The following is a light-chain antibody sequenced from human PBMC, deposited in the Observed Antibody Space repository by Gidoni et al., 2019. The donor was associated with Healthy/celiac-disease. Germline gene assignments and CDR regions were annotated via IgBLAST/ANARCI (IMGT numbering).Light chain of an antibody. CDR3: QQYYSYPLT. V-gene: IGKV1-8*01. CDR2: AAS. CDR1: QGSSSY. Sequence: AIRMTQSPSSVSASTGDRVTITCRASQGSSSYLAWYQQKPGKAPKLLIYAASTLQSVVPSRFSGSGSVTDFTLTISCLQSEDFATYYCQQYYSYPLTFGPGTKVDIK. J-gene: IGKJ3*01.